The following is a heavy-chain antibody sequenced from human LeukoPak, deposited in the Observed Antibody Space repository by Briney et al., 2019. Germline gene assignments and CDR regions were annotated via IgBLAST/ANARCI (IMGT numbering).Heavy chain of an antibody. J-gene: IGHJ3*02. CDR1: GFTFSSYA. D-gene: IGHD2-2*01. CDR2: ISGSGGST. V-gene: IGHV3-23*01. Sequence: PGGSLRLSCAASGFTFSSYAMSWVRQAQGKGLEWVSAISGSGGSTYYADSVTGRFTISRDNSQNTLYLQMNSLRAEDTAVYYCAKSEDIVVVPAAMAYAFDIWGQGTMVTVSS. CDR3: AKSEDIVVVPAAMAYAFDI.